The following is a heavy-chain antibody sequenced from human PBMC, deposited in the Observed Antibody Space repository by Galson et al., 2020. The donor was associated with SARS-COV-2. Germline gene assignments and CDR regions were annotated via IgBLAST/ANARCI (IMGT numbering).Heavy chain of an antibody. J-gene: IGHJ4*02. CDR1: GFTFSTYD. CDR2: ISHDGSNK. V-gene: IGHV3-30*18. D-gene: IGHD3-10*01. CDR3: TKDRNPYGGSAYDFDY. Sequence: GESLKISCAASGFTFSTYDMHWVRQAPGKGLEWVALISHDGSNKYYADSVKGRFTISRDNSNNMLYLQMNSLRPEDTALYYCTKDRNPYGGSAYDFDYWGQGTLVTVSS.